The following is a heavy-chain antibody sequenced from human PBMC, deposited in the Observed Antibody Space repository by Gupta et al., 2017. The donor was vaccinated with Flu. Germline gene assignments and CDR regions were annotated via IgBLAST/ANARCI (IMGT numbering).Heavy chain of an antibody. CDR3: ARAEYRSDTSGYYRITF. V-gene: IGHV3-48*01. D-gene: IGHD3-22*01. CDR2: IGSSGTSI. CDR1: GFSFGHYN. Sequence: DVELVESGGGLVQPGGSLRLSCVASGFSFGHYNMNWVRQAPGKGLEWVSYIGSSGTSIYYADSVKGRFTISRDNGKNSLYLQMDSLRGDDTAVYFCARAEYRSDTSGYYRITFWGQGTLVTVSS. J-gene: IGHJ4*02.